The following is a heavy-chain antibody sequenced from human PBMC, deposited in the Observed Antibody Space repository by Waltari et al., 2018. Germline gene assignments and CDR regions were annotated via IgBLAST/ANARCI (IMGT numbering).Heavy chain of an antibody. CDR2: IDDDGSGT. CDR3: SRSPAGYSRCDY. J-gene: IGHJ4*02. V-gene: IGHV3-74*01. D-gene: IGHD5-18*01. CDR1: GSAFSSDW. Sequence: EVRLEESGGGYVQPVGSLRLSCPAPGSAFSSDWMHWVRQAPGKGLVWVSRIDDDGSGTTYADSVMVRFTIYRDNAKNTVYLEMNSLRAEDTAVYYCSRSPAGYSRCDYWGQGTLVTVSS.